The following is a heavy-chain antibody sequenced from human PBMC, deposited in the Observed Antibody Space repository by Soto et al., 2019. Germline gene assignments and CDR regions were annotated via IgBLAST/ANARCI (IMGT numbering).Heavy chain of an antibody. D-gene: IGHD2-2*02. V-gene: IGHV4-59*01. CDR3: AGVPIVVVPAAIARYMDV. CDR1: GGSISSYY. Sequence: PSETLSLTCTVSGGSISSYYWSWIRQPPGKGLEWIGYIYYSGSTNYNPSLKSRVTIPVDTSKNQFSLKLSSVTAADTAVYYCAGVPIVVVPAAIARYMDVCGKGTTVTVSS. J-gene: IGHJ6*03. CDR2: IYYSGST.